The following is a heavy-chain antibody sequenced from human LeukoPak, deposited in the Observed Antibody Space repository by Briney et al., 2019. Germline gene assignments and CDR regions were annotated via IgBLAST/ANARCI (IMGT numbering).Heavy chain of an antibody. CDR2: ISGDNGNT. D-gene: IGHD3-22*01. V-gene: IGHV1-18*01. CDR3: ARDCDRSGYYCY. Sequence: ASVKVSCKASGYTFTSLGIRWVRQAPGQGLEWMGWISGDNGNTYYAQKLQGRVTLTTDTSTSAAYMELRSLRSDDTAVYYCARDCDRSGYYCYWGQGTQVTVSS. J-gene: IGHJ4*02. CDR1: GYTFTSLG.